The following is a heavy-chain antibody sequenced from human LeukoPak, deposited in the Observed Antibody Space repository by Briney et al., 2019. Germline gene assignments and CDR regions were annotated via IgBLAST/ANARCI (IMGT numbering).Heavy chain of an antibody. CDR1: GFSFRTFG. J-gene: IGHJ3*02. CDR3: ARVGLGWLRLDAFDI. V-gene: IGHV3-30*03. CDR2: ISYDGSNE. Sequence: GGSLRLSCAASGFSFRTFGMHWVRQAPGKGLEWVAIISYDGSNEAYADSVKGRFSISRDNSKNTLYLQMNSLRPEDTAVYYCARVGLGWLRLDAFDIWGQGTMVTVSS. D-gene: IGHD5-12*01.